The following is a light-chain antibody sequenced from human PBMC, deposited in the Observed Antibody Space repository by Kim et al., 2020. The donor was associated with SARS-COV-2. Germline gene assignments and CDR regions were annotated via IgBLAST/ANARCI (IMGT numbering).Light chain of an antibody. J-gene: IGKJ2*01. CDR2: VAS. CDR3: QQYASSPPT. Sequence: PGDRDTLSCRASQSVSSSYLAWYQQKPGQAPRLLIYVASTRATGIPDRFSGSGSGTDFTLTISRLEPEDFAVYYCQQYASSPPTFGQGTKLEI. V-gene: IGKV3-20*01. CDR1: QSVSSSY.